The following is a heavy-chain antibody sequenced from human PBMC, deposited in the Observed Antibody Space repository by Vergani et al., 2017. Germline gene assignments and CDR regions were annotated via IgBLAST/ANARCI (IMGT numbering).Heavy chain of an antibody. Sequence: QLQLQESGSGLVKPSQTLSLTCAVSGGSISSGSYYWSWIRQPAGKGLEWIGRIYTSGSTNYNPSLKSRVTISVDTSKNQFSLKLSSVTAADTAVYYCARRTWEDAFDIWGQGTMVTVSS. CDR3: ARRTWEDAFDI. V-gene: IGHV4-61*02. D-gene: IGHD1-26*01. CDR2: IYTSGST. J-gene: IGHJ3*02. CDR1: GGSISSGSYY.